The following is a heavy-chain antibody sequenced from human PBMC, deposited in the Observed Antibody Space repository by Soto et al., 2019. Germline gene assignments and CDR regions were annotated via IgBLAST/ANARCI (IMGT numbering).Heavy chain of an antibody. Sequence: QVQLQESGPGLVKPSETLSLTCTVSGGSMSSYYWSWIRQPPGKGLEWIGYIYYSGSTNYNPSLKSRVTISVHTSKNQFSLKLSSVTAADTAVYYCARRYGGNFDYWGQGTLVTVSS. J-gene: IGHJ4*02. CDR2: IYYSGST. CDR3: ARRYGGNFDY. V-gene: IGHV4-59*01. D-gene: IGHD1-26*01. CDR1: GGSMSSYY.